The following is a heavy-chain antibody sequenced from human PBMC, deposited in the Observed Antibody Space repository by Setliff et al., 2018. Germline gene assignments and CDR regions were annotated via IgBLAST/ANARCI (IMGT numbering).Heavy chain of an antibody. D-gene: IGHD3-10*01. V-gene: IGHV1-18*01. Sequence: ASVKVSCKASGYTFSSYAISWVRQAPGQGLEWLGWISVYSGNTDYAQNFQGRVTMTADTSTSTAYMELRSPTSDDTAVYYCARRPRAVYGSGRRNWFLDYWGQGTLVTVSS. J-gene: IGHJ4*02. CDR2: ISVYSGNT. CDR1: GYTFSSYA. CDR3: ARRPRAVYGSGRRNWFLDY.